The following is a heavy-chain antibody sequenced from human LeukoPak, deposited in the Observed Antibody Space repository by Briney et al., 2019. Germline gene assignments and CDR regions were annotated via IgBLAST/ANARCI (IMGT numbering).Heavy chain of an antibody. CDR1: GGSISRYY. V-gene: IGHV4-4*07. Sequence: SETLSLTCTVSGGSISRYYWSWIRQPAGKGLEWIGRIYSDGTITYNPSLQSRLTMSIDTSKNQFSLKLSSVTAADTAVYYCAGYYDSSGYYYVGYWGQGTLVTVSS. D-gene: IGHD3-22*01. CDR3: AGYYDSSGYYYVGY. CDR2: IYSDGTI. J-gene: IGHJ4*02.